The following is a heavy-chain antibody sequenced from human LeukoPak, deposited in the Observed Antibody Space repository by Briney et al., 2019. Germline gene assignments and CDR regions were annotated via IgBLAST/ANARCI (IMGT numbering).Heavy chain of an antibody. D-gene: IGHD6-13*01. CDR1: GDSISSYY. CDR2: IYYSGST. J-gene: IGHJ6*02. CDR3: ARAAAGFSGKYYYYYGMDV. Sequence: SETLSLTCTVSGDSISSYYWSWIRQPPGKGLEWIGYIYYSGSTNYNPSLKSRVTISVDTSKNQFSLKLSSVTAADTAVYYCARAAAGFSGKYYYYYGMDVWGQGTTVTVSS. V-gene: IGHV4-59*01.